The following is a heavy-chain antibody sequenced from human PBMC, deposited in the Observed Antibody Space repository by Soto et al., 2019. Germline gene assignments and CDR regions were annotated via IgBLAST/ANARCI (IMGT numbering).Heavy chain of an antibody. D-gene: IGHD2-8*01. V-gene: IGHV4-4*02. J-gene: IGHJ6*02. CDR3: ARWGSPGYCTNGVCPGYGMDV. CDR2: IYHSGST. Sequence: SETLSLTCAVSGGSISSSNWWSWVRQPPGKGLEWIGEIYHSGSTNYNPSLKSRVTISVDKSKNQFSLKLSPVTAADTAVYYCARWGSPGYCTNGVCPGYGMDVWGQGXTVTVSS. CDR1: GGSISSSNW.